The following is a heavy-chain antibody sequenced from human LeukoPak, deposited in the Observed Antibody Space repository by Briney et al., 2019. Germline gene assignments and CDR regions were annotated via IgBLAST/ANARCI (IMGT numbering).Heavy chain of an antibody. CDR3: ARGRNLGAPTYFFDY. Sequence: QSGVSLRLSCAASGFTFSTYAMNWVRQAPGQGLEWVSGISGSGDNTYYADSVRGRFTISRDKSKSTVYLQMNSLGVEDTAIYYCARGRNLGAPTYFFDYWGQGTLVTVSP. D-gene: IGHD1-26*01. V-gene: IGHV3-23*01. CDR2: ISGSGDNT. CDR1: GFTFSTYA. J-gene: IGHJ4*02.